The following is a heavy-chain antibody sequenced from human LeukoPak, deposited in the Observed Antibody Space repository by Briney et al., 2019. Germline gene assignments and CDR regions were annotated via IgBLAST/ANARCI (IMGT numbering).Heavy chain of an antibody. CDR3: ARENKYYYDSTGYYNDAFDI. CDR1: GGSISSYY. Sequence: SETLSLTCTVSGGSISSYYWSWIRQPAGKGLEWIGSIYTSGSTNYNPSLKSRVTMSVDTSKNQFSLKLSSVTAADTAVYYCARENKYYYDSTGYYNDAFDIWGQGTMVTVSS. CDR2: IYTSGST. V-gene: IGHV4-4*07. D-gene: IGHD3-22*01. J-gene: IGHJ3*02.